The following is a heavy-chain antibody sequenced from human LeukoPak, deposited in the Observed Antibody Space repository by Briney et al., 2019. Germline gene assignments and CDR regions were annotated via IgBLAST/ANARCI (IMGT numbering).Heavy chain of an antibody. J-gene: IGHJ5*02. CDR3: ARGPHKKRMTALDP. Sequence: AETLSLTCAVYGGSFSGYYWSWIRQPPGKGLEWIGEINHSGSTNCNPSLKSRVTISVDTSKNQFSLKLSSVTATDTVVYYCARGPHKKRMTALDPWGQGTLVTVSS. CDR2: INHSGST. CDR1: GGSFSGYY. V-gene: IGHV4-34*01.